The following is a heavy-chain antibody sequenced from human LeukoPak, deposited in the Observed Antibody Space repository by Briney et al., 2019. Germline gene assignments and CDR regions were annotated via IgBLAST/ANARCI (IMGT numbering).Heavy chain of an antibody. CDR1: GFTFSDYY. CDR3: ARDYYDSSGFLYYYYYGMDV. J-gene: IGHJ6*02. Sequence: GGSLRLSCAASGFTFSDYYMSWIRQAPGKGLEWFSYISSSGSTIYYADSVKGRFTISRDNAKNSLYLQMNSLRAEDTAVYYCARDYYDSSGFLYYYYYGMDVWGQGTTVTVSS. V-gene: IGHV3-11*01. CDR2: ISSSGSTI. D-gene: IGHD3-22*01.